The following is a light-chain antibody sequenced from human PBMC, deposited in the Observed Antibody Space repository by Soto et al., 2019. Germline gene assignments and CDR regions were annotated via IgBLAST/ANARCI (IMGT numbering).Light chain of an antibody. Sequence: DIQMTQSPSTLSASVGVSVTITCRASQSISPWLAWYQQKPGKAPTLLIYKASSLEGGVPSRFSGSGSGTDFNITISSLQPDDFATYYCQQYNTYPLTFGGGTTVEIK. J-gene: IGKJ4*01. CDR2: KAS. V-gene: IGKV1-5*03. CDR3: QQYNTYPLT. CDR1: QSISPW.